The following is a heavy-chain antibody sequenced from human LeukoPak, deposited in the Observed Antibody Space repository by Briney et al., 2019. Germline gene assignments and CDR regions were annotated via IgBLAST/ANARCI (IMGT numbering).Heavy chain of an antibody. CDR3: ARSPLGYCSSTSCPEYASSNDAFDI. CDR2: IYYTGST. CDR1: GGSISSYY. D-gene: IGHD2-2*01. Sequence: SETLSLTCTVSGGSISSYYWSWIRQPPGKGLEWIGYIYYTGSTNYNPSLKSRVTMSVDTSKNQFSLKLSSVTAADTAVYYCARSPLGYCSSTSCPEYASSNDAFDIWGQGTMVTVSS. V-gene: IGHV4-59*12. J-gene: IGHJ3*02.